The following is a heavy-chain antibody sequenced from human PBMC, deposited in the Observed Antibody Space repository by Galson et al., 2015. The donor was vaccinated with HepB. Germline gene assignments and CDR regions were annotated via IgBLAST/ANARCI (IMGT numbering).Heavy chain of an antibody. Sequence: SVKVSCKASGYTFTTYVIHWVRQAPGQSPEWMGWINADNGNIKYSQNFQGRVTFTRDTSASTAYMELSSLRSEDTAVYYCARGPNYSFGIIDYWGQGSLVTVSS. V-gene: IGHV1-3*01. CDR2: INADNGNI. D-gene: IGHD3-10*01. CDR1: GYTFTTYV. J-gene: IGHJ4*02. CDR3: ARGPNYSFGIIDY.